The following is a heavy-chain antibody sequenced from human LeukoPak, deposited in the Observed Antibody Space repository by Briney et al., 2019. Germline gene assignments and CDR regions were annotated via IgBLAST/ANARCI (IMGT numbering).Heavy chain of an antibody. Sequence: SETLSLTCTVSGDSISSNYWSWIRQPPGKGLEWIGYIYYSGSTNYNPSLESRVTISVDTSKNQFSLKLSSVTAADTAVYYCAKTGGGYYGSGSFNYMDVWGKGTTVTVSS. CDR1: GDSISSNY. V-gene: IGHV4-59*08. CDR2: IYYSGST. CDR3: AKTGGGYYGSGSFNYMDV. J-gene: IGHJ6*03. D-gene: IGHD3-10*01.